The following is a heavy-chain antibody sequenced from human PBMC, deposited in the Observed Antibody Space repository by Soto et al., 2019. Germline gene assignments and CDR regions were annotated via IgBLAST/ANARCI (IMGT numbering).Heavy chain of an antibody. CDR1: GFTFSSYG. CDR3: AKARCSTTNCYVPDY. CDR2: IWYDGSNK. V-gene: IGHV3-33*06. J-gene: IGHJ4*02. Sequence: PGGSLRLSCAASGFTFSSYGMHWVRQAPGKGLEWVAVIWYDGSNKYYADSVKGRFTISRDNSKNTLYLQMNSLRVEDTAMYYCAKARCSTTNCYVPDYWGQGTLVTVSS. D-gene: IGHD2-2*01.